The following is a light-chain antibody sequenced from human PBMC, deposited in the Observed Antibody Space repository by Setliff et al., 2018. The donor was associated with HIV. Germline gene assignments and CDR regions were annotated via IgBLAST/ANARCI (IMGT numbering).Light chain of an antibody. J-gene: IGLJ3*02. V-gene: IGLV2-14*01. CDR1: SRDVGAYNY. Sequence: QSVLAQPASVSGSPGQSITISCTGTSRDVGAYNYVSWYQQHPAKAPILIIYEVTNRPSGVSNRFSGPKSGNTASLTISGLQAEDEADYYCTSYSTSTIPVFGGGTKVTVL. CDR3: TSYSTSTIPV. CDR2: EVT.